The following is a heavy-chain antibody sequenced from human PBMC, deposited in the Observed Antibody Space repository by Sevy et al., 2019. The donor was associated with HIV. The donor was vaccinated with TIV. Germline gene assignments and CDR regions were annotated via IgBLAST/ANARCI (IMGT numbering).Heavy chain of an antibody. Sequence: GESLKISCKGSGYSFSTYWIAWVRQMPGKDLELMGLIFPGDSDTRYSPSFQGQVTISADKSIRTSYLQWNSLKASDTATYYCARRGIQLRGSDYFYYGLDVWGQGTTVTVSS. J-gene: IGHJ6*02. CDR1: GYSFSTYW. CDR3: ARRGIQLRGSDYFYYGLDV. CDR2: IFPGDSDT. D-gene: IGHD1-1*01. V-gene: IGHV5-51*01.